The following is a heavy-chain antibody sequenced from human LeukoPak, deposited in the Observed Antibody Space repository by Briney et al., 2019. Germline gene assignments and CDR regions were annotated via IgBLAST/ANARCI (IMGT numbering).Heavy chain of an antibody. CDR1: GFTFSGAW. CDR3: ARHVGISF. V-gene: IGHV3-7*01. CDR2: IREDGTEK. D-gene: IGHD7-27*01. J-gene: IGHJ4*02. Sequence: GGSLRLSCTASGFTFSGAWMTWVRQAPGKGLEWVANIREDGTEKNYVDSVKGRFTISRDNAKDSLFLQMSNLRDDDTAIYYCARHVGISFWGQGTLVTVSS.